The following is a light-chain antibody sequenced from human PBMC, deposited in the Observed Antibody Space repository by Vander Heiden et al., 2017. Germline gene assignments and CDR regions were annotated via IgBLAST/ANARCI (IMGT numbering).Light chain of an antibody. CDR3: QVWDDNGGYPWV. CDR1: NIGRSS. Sequence: SYVLTQPPSVSVAPCKTATIPGGGDNIGRSSVHWYQQRPGQATELVIYYDDDRLSGTTERFSGFNSENTATLTIRRVEAGDEADDYCQVWDDNGGYPWVFGGGTRLTVL. V-gene: IGLV3-21*04. CDR2: YDD. J-gene: IGLJ3*02.